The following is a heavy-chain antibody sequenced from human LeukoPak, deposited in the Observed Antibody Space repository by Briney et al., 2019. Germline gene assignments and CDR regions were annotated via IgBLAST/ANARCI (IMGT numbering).Heavy chain of an antibody. Sequence: GGSLRLSCAASGFTFSSYAMHWVRQAPGKGLEWVAVISYDGSNKYYADSVKGRFTISRDNSKNTLYLQMNSLRAEDTAVYYCARVPGDYYYYGMDVWGQGTTVTVSS. CDR1: GFTFSSYA. V-gene: IGHV3-30-3*01. CDR2: ISYDGSNK. J-gene: IGHJ6*02. CDR3: ARVPGDYYYYGMDV. D-gene: IGHD3-10*01.